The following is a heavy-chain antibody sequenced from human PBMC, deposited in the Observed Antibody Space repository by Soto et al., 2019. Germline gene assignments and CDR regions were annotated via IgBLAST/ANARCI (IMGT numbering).Heavy chain of an antibody. CDR2: FDPEDGET. CDR1: GYTLTELS. J-gene: IGHJ4*02. D-gene: IGHD6-13*01. CDR3: ATAGYSSSWHKPNNYFDY. V-gene: IGHV1-24*01. Sequence: GASVKVSCKVSGYTLTELSMHWVRQAPGKGLEWMGGFDPEDGETIYAQKFQGRVTMTEDTSTDTAYMELSSLRSEDTAVYYCATAGYSSSWHKPNNYFDYWGQGILVTVSS.